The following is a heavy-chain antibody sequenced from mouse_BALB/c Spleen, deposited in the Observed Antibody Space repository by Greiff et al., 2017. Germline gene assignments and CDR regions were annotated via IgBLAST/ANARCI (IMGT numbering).Heavy chain of an antibody. CDR1: GFTFSSFG. Sequence: EVKLMESGGGLVQPGGSRKLSCAASGFTFSSFGMHWVRQAPEKGLEWVAYISSGSSTIYYADTVKGRFTISRDNPKNTLFLQMTSLRSEDTAMYYCARDGTGAYAMDYWGQGTSVTVSS. CDR3: ARDGTGAYAMDY. D-gene: IGHD4-1*01. J-gene: IGHJ4*01. CDR2: ISSGSSTI. V-gene: IGHV5-17*02.